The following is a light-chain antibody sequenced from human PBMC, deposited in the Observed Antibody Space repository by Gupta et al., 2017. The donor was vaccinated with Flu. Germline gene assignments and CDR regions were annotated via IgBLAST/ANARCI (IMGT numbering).Light chain of an antibody. CDR2: AAS. J-gene: IGKJ4*01. Sequence: DIQMTQSPSSLSASVGDRVTITCRASQSISSYLHWYQQTPGKAPKLLIYAASSVQSGVPSRFSGSGSGTDFTLTISRLQPEDFATYYCLQGYRSSLTFGGGTXVEIK. CDR3: LQGYRSSLT. V-gene: IGKV1-39*01. CDR1: QSISSY.